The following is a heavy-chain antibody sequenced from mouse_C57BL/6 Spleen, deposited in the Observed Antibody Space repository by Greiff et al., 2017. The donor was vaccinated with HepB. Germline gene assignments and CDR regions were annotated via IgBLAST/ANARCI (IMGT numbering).Heavy chain of an antibody. CDR1: GYTFTSYW. V-gene: IGHV1-50*01. CDR2: IDPSDSYT. D-gene: IGHD2-3*01. Sequence: QLQQPGAELVKPGASVKLSCKASGYTFTSYWMQWVKQRPGQGLEWIGEIDPSDSYTNYNQKFKGKATLTVDTSSSTAYMQLSSLTSEDSAVYYCARGGYFPFDYWGQGTTLTVSS. J-gene: IGHJ2*01. CDR3: ARGGYFPFDY.